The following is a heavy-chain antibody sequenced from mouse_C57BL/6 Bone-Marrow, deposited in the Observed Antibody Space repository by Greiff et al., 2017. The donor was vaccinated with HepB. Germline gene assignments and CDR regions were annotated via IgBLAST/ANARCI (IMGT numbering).Heavy chain of an antibody. Sequence: VKLQESGAELVRPGASVKLSCKASGYTFTDYYINWVKQRPGQGLEWIARIYPGSGNTNYNEKFKGKATLTAEKSSSTAYMKLSSLTSEDSAVYFCARDTAVVAHYYAMDYWGQGTAVTVSS. V-gene: IGHV1-76*01. CDR3: ARDTAVVAHYYAMDY. CDR1: GYTFTDYY. D-gene: IGHD1-1*01. J-gene: IGHJ4*01. CDR2: IYPGSGNT.